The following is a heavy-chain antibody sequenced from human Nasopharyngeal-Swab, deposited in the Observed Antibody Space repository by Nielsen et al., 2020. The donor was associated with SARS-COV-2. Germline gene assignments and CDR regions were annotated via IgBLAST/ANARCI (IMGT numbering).Heavy chain of an antibody. Sequence: WVRQAPGQGLEWMGWISAYNGRTYYAQKFQGGVTMTTDTSTSTAYMDLRSLRSDDTAVYYCARDPRGPDYWGQGTRVT. D-gene: IGHD6-25*01. CDR2: ISAYNGRT. V-gene: IGHV1-18*01. CDR3: ARDPRGPDY. J-gene: IGHJ4*02.